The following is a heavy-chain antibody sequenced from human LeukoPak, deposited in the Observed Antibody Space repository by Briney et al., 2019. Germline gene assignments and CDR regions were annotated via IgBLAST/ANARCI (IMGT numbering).Heavy chain of an antibody. Sequence: PSETLSLTCAVYGGSFSGYYWSWIRQPPGKGLEWIGEINHSGSTNYNPSLKSRVTISVDTSKNQFSLKLSSVTAADTAVYCCARGRRYCTNGVCYYYYYGMDVWGQGTTVTVSS. CDR1: GGSFSGYY. CDR2: INHSGST. V-gene: IGHV4-34*01. D-gene: IGHD2-8*01. CDR3: ARGRRYCTNGVCYYYYYGMDV. J-gene: IGHJ6*02.